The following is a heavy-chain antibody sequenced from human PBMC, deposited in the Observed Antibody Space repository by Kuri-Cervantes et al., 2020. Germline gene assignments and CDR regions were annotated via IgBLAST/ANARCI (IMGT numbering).Heavy chain of an antibody. D-gene: IGHD3-22*01. CDR1: GFTFSSYG. V-gene: IGHV3-30*02. J-gene: IGHJ4*02. Sequence: GESLKISCAASGFTFSSYGMHWVRQAPGKGLEWVAFIRYDGSNRYYADSVKGRFTISRDNSKNTLYLQMNSLRAEDTAVYYCAKGPRLGSARSSGYLNWGQGTLVTVSS. CDR3: AKGPRLGSARSSGYLN. CDR2: IRYDGSNR.